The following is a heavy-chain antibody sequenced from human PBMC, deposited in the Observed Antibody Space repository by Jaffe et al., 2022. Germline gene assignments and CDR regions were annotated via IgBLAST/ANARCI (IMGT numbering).Heavy chain of an antibody. V-gene: IGHV4-38-2*01. J-gene: IGHJ5*02. CDR3: ARQAVATTNWFDP. CDR2: IYHSGST. CDR1: GYSISSGYY. D-gene: IGHD5-12*01. Sequence: QVQLQESGPGLVKPSETLSLTCAVSGYSISSGYYWGWIRQPPGKGLEWIGSIYHSGSTYYNPSLKSRVTISVDTSKNQFSLKLSSVTAADTAVYYCARQAVATTNWFDPWGQGTLVTVSS.